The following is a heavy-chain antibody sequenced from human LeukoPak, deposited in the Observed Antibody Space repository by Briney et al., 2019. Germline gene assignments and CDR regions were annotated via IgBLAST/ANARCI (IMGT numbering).Heavy chain of an antibody. CDR2: ISSSSSYI. CDR3: ARCIAYTISTISRGRYYMDV. Sequence: GGSLRLSRAASGFIFSSYAMSWVRQAPGKGLEWVSSISSSSSYIYYADSVKGRFTISRDNAKNSLYLQMNSLRAEDTAVYYCARCIAYTISTISRGRYYMDVWGKGTTVTVSS. D-gene: IGHD6-13*01. CDR1: GFIFSSYA. J-gene: IGHJ6*03. V-gene: IGHV3-21*01.